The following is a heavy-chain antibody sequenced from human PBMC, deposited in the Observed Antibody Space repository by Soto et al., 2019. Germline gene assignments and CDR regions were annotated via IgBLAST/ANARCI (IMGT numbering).Heavy chain of an antibody. J-gene: IGHJ6*02. CDR1: AGSISSRNW. CDR3: ARTSYYDSSGYYGMDV. CDR2: IHHSGST. V-gene: IGHV4-4*02. D-gene: IGHD3-22*01. Sequence: SETLSLTCAVSAGSISSRNWWTWVRQSPGKGLEWIGEIHHSGSTNYNPSLKSRVTISVDNSKNQFSLKLTSVTAADTAVYYCARTSYYDSSGYYGMDVWGQGTTVTAP.